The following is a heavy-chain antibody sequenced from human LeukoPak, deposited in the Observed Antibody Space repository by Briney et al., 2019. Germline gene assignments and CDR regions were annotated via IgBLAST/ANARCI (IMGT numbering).Heavy chain of an antibody. CDR1: GFTFSSYA. D-gene: IGHD3-10*01. CDR2: ISGNGRTT. CDR3: AKAVRSMVTGGGYFDS. Sequence: GGSLRLSCVASGFTFSSYAMSWVRQAPGKGLEWVSAISGNGRTTYYADSVQGRFTFSRDNSKNTLYLQMNSLRAEDTAVYYCAKAVRSMVTGGGYFDSWGQGTLVTVSS. J-gene: IGHJ4*02. V-gene: IGHV3-23*01.